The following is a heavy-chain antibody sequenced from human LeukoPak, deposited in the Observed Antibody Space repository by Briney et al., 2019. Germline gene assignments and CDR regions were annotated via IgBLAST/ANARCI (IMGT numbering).Heavy chain of an antibody. J-gene: IGHJ5*02. CDR2: ISFDGGTK. V-gene: IGHV3-30*18. CDR3: AKDSSQLRAPPTVCDS. D-gene: IGHD4-17*01. Sequence: PGRSLRLSCAASGLTFSSYGMHWVRQAPGKGLEWVAVISFDGGTKYYADSVKGRFGISRDNSKNTLFLQMNSLRAEDTAVYYCAKDSSQLRAPPTVCDSWGRGTLVTVSS. CDR1: GLTFSSYG.